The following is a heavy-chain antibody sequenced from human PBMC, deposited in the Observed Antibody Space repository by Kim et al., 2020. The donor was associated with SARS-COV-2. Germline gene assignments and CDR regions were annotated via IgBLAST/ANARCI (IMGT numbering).Heavy chain of an antibody. V-gene: IGHV1-69*13. CDR3: AMLAVAGPLNLPYWYFDL. D-gene: IGHD6-19*01. J-gene: IGHJ2*01. CDR2: IIPIFGTA. CDR1: GGTFSSYA. Sequence: SVKVSCKASGGTFSSYAISWVRQAPGQGLEWMGGIIPIFGTANYAQKFQGRVTITADESTSTAYMELSSLRSEDTAVYYCAMLAVAGPLNLPYWYFDLWGRGTLVTVSS.